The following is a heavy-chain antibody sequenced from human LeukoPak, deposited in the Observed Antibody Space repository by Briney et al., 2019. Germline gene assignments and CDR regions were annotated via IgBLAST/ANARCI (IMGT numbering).Heavy chain of an antibody. Sequence: SETLSLTCTVSGGSISSYYWSWIRQPPGKGPEWIGNIYYSGSTHYNPSLKSRVTMSLDTSKNEFFLKLSSLTAADTAMYFCARENRGQTYGSLLDYWGQGTLVTVYS. CDR3: ARENRGQTYGSLLDY. D-gene: IGHD4-17*01. V-gene: IGHV4-59*01. CDR2: IYYSGST. J-gene: IGHJ4*02. CDR1: GGSISSYY.